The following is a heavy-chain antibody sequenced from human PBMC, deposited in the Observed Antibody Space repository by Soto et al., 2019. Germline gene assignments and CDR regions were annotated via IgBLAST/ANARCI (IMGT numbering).Heavy chain of an antibody. D-gene: IGHD2-15*01. CDR1: GGSMGRSSYY. CDR3: ARVKLAGRGGFDY. V-gene: IGHV4-39*01. Sequence: SETLSLTCTVSGGSMGRSSYYWGWIRQTPGTGLEWIASISYSGMPYYRHSLKGRVAISLDRSQNQFSLRLHSMTAADTALYYCARVKLAGRGGFDYWGLGTLVTVSS. J-gene: IGHJ4*02. CDR2: ISYSGMP.